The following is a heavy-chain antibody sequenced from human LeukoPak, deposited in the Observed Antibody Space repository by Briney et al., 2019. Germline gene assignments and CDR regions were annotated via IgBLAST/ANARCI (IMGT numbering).Heavy chain of an antibody. J-gene: IGHJ4*02. CDR3: ATHSVGEGYNYRFDY. D-gene: IGHD5-24*01. CDR2: SIHSGGSE. Sequence: GASVKVSCKASGYTFTSYYMHCVRQTPGQGLEWMGKSIHSGGSESISQKFQRRVTMTRETSTSTVDMELSSLRSEDTAVYYCATHSVGEGYNYRFDYWGQGTLVTVSS. CDR1: GYTFTSYY. V-gene: IGHV1-46*03.